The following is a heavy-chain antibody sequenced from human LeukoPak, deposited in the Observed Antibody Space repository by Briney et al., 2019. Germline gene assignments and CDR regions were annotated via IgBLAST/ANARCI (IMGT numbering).Heavy chain of an antibody. D-gene: IGHD3-16*01. CDR3: ARGGGLDV. CDR1: GFTFSNYW. CDR2: MKQDGSEK. Sequence: GGSLRLSCAASGFTFSNYWMSWVRQAPGKGLEWVANMKQDGSEKYYVDSVKGRFTVSRDNAKNSLWLQMNSLRAEDTAVYFCARGGGLDVWGQGATVTVSS. V-gene: IGHV3-7*03. J-gene: IGHJ6*02.